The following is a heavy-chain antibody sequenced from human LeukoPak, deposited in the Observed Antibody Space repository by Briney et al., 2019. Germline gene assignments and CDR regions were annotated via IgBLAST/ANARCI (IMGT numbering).Heavy chain of an antibody. J-gene: IGHJ4*02. Sequence: GGSLRHSCAASGFTFSSYAMNWVRQAPGKGLEWVSAISGSGGSTNYADSVKGRFSISRDNSKNTLYLQMNTLRAEDTAVYYCAKPSSGYFRGFHYWGQGTLVTVSS. CDR1: GFTFSSYA. V-gene: IGHV3-23*01. CDR2: ISGSGGST. CDR3: AKPSSGYFRGFHY. D-gene: IGHD3-22*01.